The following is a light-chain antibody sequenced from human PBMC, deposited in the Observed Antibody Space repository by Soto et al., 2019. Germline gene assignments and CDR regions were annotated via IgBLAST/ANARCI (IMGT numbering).Light chain of an antibody. CDR3: QSYDSTSVV. V-gene: IGLV2-14*01. CDR2: EVS. Sequence: QSALTQPASVSGSPGQSITISCTGTSSDVGGYNFVSWYQHHPDKAPKLIIFEVSNRPSGVSNRFSGSKSGNTASLTISGLRTEDEADYYCQSYDSTSVVFGGGTKLTVL. CDR1: SSDVGGYNF. J-gene: IGLJ2*01.